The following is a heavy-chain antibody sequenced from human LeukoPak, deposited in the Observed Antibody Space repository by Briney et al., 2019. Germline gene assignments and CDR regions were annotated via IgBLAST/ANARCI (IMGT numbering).Heavy chain of an antibody. Sequence: SETLSLTCTVSGGSISSSRYYWGWIRQPPGKGLEWIGSIYYSGSTYYNPSLKSRVTISVDTSKNQFSLKLSSVTAADTAVYYCARMYSSGWYTFDYWGQGTLVTVSS. CDR1: GGSISSSRYY. D-gene: IGHD6-19*01. CDR3: ARMYSSGWYTFDY. V-gene: IGHV4-39*01. J-gene: IGHJ4*02. CDR2: IYYSGST.